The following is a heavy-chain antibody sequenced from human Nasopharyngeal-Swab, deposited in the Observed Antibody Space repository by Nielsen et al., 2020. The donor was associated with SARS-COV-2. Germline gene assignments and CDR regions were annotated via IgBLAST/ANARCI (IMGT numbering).Heavy chain of an antibody. CDR2: INHSGST. CDR3: ARGLSGIVPAPILGLGPFYSYYYMDV. V-gene: IGHV4-34*01. D-gene: IGHD2-2*01. Sequence: RQAPGKELEWIAEINHSGSTNYNPSLKSRVTISVDTSKNQFSLKLSSVTAADTAVYYCARGLSGIVPAPILGLGPFYSYYYMDVWGKGTTVTVSS. J-gene: IGHJ6*03.